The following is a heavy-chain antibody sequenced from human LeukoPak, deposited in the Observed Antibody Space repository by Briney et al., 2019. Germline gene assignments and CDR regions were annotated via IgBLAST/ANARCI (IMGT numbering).Heavy chain of an antibody. V-gene: IGHV3-23*01. J-gene: IGHJ4*02. CDR3: AKGETYYYDTSGYYY. D-gene: IGHD3-22*01. Sequence: GVSRRLPCTASGYTFSNAGMNWVRQAPGKGLEWVSGIISSGGTTYYADSVKGRFTISRDNSKNTLYLQMNSLRAEDTAVYYCAKGETYYYDTSGYYYWGQGTLVTVSS. CDR1: GYTFSNAG. CDR2: IISSGGTT.